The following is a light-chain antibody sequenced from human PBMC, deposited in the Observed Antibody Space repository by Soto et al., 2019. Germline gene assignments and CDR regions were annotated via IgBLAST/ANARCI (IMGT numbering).Light chain of an antibody. CDR1: QSISRT. Sequence: DIQMTQSPPTLSASVGDRVTITRRASQSISRTLAWYHQKPGKAPKLLIFEASTLESGVPSRLSASGPATVFTLTVNSLQSDDLATYYCQQYNRFSKLGQGAKVDSK. J-gene: IGKJ1*01. V-gene: IGKV1-5*01. CDR2: EAS. CDR3: QQYNRFSK.